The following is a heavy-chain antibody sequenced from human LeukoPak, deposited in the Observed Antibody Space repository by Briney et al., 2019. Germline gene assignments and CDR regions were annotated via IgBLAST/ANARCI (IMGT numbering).Heavy chain of an antibody. CDR3: AKDEKYYDSSAYLDY. D-gene: IGHD3-22*01. CDR1: GFTFSSFG. J-gene: IGHJ4*02. V-gene: IGHV3-30*18. CDR2: ISYDGNNK. Sequence: GRSLRLSCAASGFTFSSFGMHWVRQAPGKGLDWVAVISYDGNNKYYADSVKGRFTISRDNSKNTLYLQMSSLRAEDTAVYYCAKDEKYYDSSAYLDYWGQGSLVTVSS.